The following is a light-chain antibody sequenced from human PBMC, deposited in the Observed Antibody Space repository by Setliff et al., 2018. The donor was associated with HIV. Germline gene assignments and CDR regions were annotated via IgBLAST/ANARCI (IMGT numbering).Light chain of an antibody. CDR3: CSFTTTTTLV. Sequence: QSALTQPRPVSGSPGQSVSISCSGTSSDVGGFNSVTWFQQHPGKAPKLVIYDVTKRPSGVPDRFSGSRSGNTASLTISALQVEDEADYYCCSFTTTTTLVFGTGTKVTVL. V-gene: IGLV2-11*01. J-gene: IGLJ1*01. CDR1: SSDVGGFNS. CDR2: DVT.